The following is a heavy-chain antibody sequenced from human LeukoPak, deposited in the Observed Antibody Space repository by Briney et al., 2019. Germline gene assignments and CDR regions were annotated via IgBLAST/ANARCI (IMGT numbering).Heavy chain of an antibody. Sequence: SQTLSLICAISGDSVSSNSITWNWIRQSPSRGLEWLGRTYYRSKWYNDYAVSVKSRITFIPDTSKNQFSLKLSSVTAADTAVYYCARGRIWFGELLSRVYFDYWGQGTLVTVSS. V-gene: IGHV6-1*01. CDR3: ARGRIWFGELLSRVYFDY. D-gene: IGHD3-10*01. J-gene: IGHJ4*02. CDR2: TYYRSKWYN. CDR1: GDSVSSNSIT.